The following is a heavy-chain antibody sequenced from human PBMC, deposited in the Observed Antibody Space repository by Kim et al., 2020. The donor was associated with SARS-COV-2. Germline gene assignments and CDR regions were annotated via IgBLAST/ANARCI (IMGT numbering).Heavy chain of an antibody. Sequence: TYYADSVKGRFTISRDNSKNTLYLQMNSLRAKDTAVYYCAKAGTTYYFDYWGQGTLVTVSS. J-gene: IGHJ4*02. CDR2: T. V-gene: IGHV3-23*01. CDR3: AKAGTTYYFDY. D-gene: IGHD4-4*01.